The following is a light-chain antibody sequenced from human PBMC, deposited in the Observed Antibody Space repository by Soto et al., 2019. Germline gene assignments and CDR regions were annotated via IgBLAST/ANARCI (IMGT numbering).Light chain of an antibody. CDR3: TSYTTTNTLA. CDR2: DVY. V-gene: IGLV2-14*01. CDR1: RSEIGAYNY. J-gene: IGLJ2*01. Sequence: QSALTQPASVSGSPGQSITISCTGTRSEIGAYNYVSWFQQNPGKAPKCMIYDVYSRPSGVSHRFSGSKSANTASLTISGLQAEDEAVYYCTSYTTTNTLALGGGTKLTVL.